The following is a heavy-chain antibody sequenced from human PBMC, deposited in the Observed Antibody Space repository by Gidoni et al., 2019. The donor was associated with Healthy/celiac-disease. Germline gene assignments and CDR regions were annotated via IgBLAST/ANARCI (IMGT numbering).Heavy chain of an antibody. J-gene: IGHJ5*02. V-gene: IGHV4-34*01. CDR1: GGSFSGYY. D-gene: IGHD2-15*01. CDR2: SNHSGST. Sequence: QVQLQQWGAGLLKPSATLSLTFAVSGGSFSGYYWSWIRQPPGKGLEWIGESNHSGSTNYNPSLKSRVTISVDTSKNQFSLKLSSVTAADTAVYYCARGPATIVVVVAATGWFDPWGQGTLVTVSS. CDR3: ARGPATIVVVVAATGWFDP.